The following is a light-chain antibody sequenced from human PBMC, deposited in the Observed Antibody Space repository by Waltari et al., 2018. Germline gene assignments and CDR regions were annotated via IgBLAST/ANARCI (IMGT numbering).Light chain of an antibody. CDR3: SSYTSSSTYV. CDR1: SSEHGGYNS. J-gene: IGLJ1*01. Sequence: QSALTQPASVSGSPGQSITLSCHGNSSEHGGYNSVPGYQPHPGKAPKLMIYEVSKRPSRVSNRFSGSKSGNTASLTISGLQAEDEADYYCSSYTSSSTYVFGTGTKVTVL. V-gene: IGLV2-14*01. CDR2: EVS.